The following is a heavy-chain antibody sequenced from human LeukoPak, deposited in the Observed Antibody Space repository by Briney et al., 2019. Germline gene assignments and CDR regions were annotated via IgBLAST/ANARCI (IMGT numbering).Heavy chain of an antibody. CDR3: ARSDVDMAA. V-gene: IGHV3-30*03. CDR2: ISNDGSNK. Sequence: GGSLRLSCAASGFTFSTYGMHWVRQAPGKGLEWVAVISNDGSNKLYTDSVKGRFTISRDNSKNTLYLQMNSLRAEDTAVYYCARSDVDMAAWGQGTLVTVSS. CDR1: GFTFSTYG. D-gene: IGHD5-12*01. J-gene: IGHJ5*02.